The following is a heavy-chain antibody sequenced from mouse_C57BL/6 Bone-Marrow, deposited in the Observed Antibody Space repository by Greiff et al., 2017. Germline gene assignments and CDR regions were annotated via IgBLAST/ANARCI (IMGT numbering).Heavy chain of an antibody. J-gene: IGHJ2*01. V-gene: IGHV1-64*01. CDR2: IYPNSGST. CDR1: GYTFISYW. Sequence: QVQLQQPGAELVKPGASVKLSCKASGYTFISYWMHWVKQRPGQGLEWIGMIYPNSGSTNYNEKFKSKATLTVDTSSSTAYMQLSSLTSEDSAVYYCARGKTEDYFDYWGQGTTLTVSS. CDR3: ARGKTEDYFDY.